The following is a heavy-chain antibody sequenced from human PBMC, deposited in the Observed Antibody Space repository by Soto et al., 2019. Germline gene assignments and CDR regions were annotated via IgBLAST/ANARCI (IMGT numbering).Heavy chain of an antibody. J-gene: IGHJ1*01. CDR2: ISYDGSNK. D-gene: IGHD2-15*01. V-gene: IGHV3-30*18. CDR1: GFTFSSYG. CDR3: AKDECSGGSCYRHFQH. Sequence: GSLRLSCAASGFTFSSYGMHWVRQAPGKGLEWVAVISYDGSNKYYADSVKGRFTISRDNSKNTLYLQMNSLRAEDTAVYYCAKDECSGGSCYRHFQHWGQGTLVTVSS.